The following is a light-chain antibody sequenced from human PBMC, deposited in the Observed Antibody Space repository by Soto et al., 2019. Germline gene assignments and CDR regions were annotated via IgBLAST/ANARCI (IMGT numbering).Light chain of an antibody. Sequence: EIVMTQSPAALSVSPGERATLSCRASQSVSSNLAWYQQKPGQAPRLLIYDASTRATGISARFSGSGSGTEFTLTISSMQSADFAVYNCLGDNNCTFAFGAGTKVDIK. V-gene: IGKV3-15*01. CDR3: LGDNNCTFA. CDR1: QSVSSN. J-gene: IGKJ3*01. CDR2: DAS.